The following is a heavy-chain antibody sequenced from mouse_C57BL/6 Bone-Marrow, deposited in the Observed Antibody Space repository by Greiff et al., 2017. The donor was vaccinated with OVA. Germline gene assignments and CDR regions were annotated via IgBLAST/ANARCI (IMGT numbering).Heavy chain of an antibody. CDR3: AREGYSNYFYAMDY. D-gene: IGHD2-5*01. CDR2: IYPGSGST. J-gene: IGHJ4*01. Sequence: QVQLQQPGAELVKPGASVKMSCKASGYTFTSYWITWVKQRPGQGLEWIGDIYPGSGSTNYNEKFTSKATLTVDTSSSTDYMQLSSLTSEDSAVYYCAREGYSNYFYAMDYWGQGTSVTVSS. V-gene: IGHV1-55*01. CDR1: GYTFTSYW.